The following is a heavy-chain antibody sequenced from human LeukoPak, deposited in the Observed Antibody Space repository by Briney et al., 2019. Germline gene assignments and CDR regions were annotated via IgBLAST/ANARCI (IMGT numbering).Heavy chain of an antibody. V-gene: IGHV3-23*01. CDR1: GFTFSSYA. J-gene: IGHJ3*02. D-gene: IGHD4/OR15-4a*01. Sequence: GSLRLSRAASGFTFSSYAMTWVRQAPGKGLEWVASISSSGGSTYYADSVKGRFSISRDSSRNTLYLQMNSLRAEDTAVYYCAKDTAPANGRFDGFEIWAQGTMVTVSS. CDR3: AKDTAPANGRFDGFEI. CDR2: ISSSGGST.